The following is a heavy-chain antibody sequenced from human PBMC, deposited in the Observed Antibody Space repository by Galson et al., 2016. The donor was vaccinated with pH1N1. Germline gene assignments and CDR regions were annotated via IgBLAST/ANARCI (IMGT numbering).Heavy chain of an antibody. V-gene: IGHV1-46*01. CDR2: IDPSGVTT. Sequence: CKASGYTFSSFYMHWVRQAPGQGHEWMGIIDPSGVTTIYAQKFQGRVTLTRDTSTRTVYMELTSLRSEDTAVYYCARDPGSYYGYFDYWGQGTLVTVSS. CDR1: GYTFSSFY. D-gene: IGHD3-10*01. CDR3: ARDPGSYYGYFDY. J-gene: IGHJ4*02.